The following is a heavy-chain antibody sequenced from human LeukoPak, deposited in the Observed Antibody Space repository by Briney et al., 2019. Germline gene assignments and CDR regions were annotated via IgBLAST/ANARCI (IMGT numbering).Heavy chain of an antibody. CDR1: GVTFSSYG. CDR2: TSGSGAYT. D-gene: IGHD6-13*01. V-gene: IGHV3-23*01. CDR3: AKGSALGYSSSWYLNS. Sequence: GGSLRLSCAASGVTFSSYGMNWVRQAPGKGLEWISATSGSGAYTYYADSVKGRFTISRDNSKDTLYLQMNSLKVDDTALYYCAKGSALGYSSSWYLNSWGQGTLVTVSS. J-gene: IGHJ4*02.